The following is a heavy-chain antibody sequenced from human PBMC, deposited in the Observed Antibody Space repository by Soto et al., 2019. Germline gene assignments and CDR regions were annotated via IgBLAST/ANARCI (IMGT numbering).Heavy chain of an antibody. D-gene: IGHD5-12*01. V-gene: IGHV4-31*03. CDR3: ARVVATIFYYYYYMDV. Sequence: TLSLTCTVSGGSISSGGYYWSWIRQHPGKGLEWIGYIYYSGSTYYNPSLKSRVTISVDTSKNQFSLKLSSVTAADTAVYYCARVVATIFYYYYYMDVWGKGTTVTVSS. CDR2: IYYSGST. CDR1: GGSISSGGYY. J-gene: IGHJ6*03.